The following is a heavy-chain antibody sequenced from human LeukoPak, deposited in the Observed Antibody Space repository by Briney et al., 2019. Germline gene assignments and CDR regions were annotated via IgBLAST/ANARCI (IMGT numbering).Heavy chain of an antibody. CDR2: IEPDGSEK. V-gene: IGHV3-7*04. CDR1: GFTFSSYW. D-gene: IGHD2-15*01. CDR3: ARGGRFRTFDY. J-gene: IGHJ4*02. Sequence: PGGSLRLSCAASGFTFSSYWMSWVRQAPGKGLEWVANIEPDGSEKYYVDSVKGRFTISRDNAKNSLYLQVNGLRAGDTAVYFCARGGRFRTFDYWGQGTLVTVSS.